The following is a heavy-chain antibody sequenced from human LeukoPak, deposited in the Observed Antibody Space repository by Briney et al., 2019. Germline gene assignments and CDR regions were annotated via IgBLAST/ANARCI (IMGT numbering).Heavy chain of an antibody. CDR2: ISAYNGNT. J-gene: IGHJ4*02. V-gene: IGHV1-18*01. CDR3: AREGSPDFWSGYRWYFDY. CDR1: GYTFTSYG. D-gene: IGHD3-3*01. Sequence: ASVKVSCKASGYTFTSYGISWVRQAPGQGLEWMGWISAYNGNTNYAQKLQCRVTMTTDTSTSTAYMELRSLRSDDTAVYYCAREGSPDFWSGYRWYFDYWGQGTLVTVSS.